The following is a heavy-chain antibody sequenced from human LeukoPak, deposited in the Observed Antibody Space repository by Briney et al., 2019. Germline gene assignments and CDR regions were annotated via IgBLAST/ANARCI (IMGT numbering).Heavy chain of an antibody. J-gene: IGHJ5*02. D-gene: IGHD3-22*01. CDR1: GGSISSSNW. Sequence: KPSGTLSLTCAVSGGSISSSNWWSWVRQPPGKGLEWIGEIYHSGSTNYNPSLKSRVTISVDTSKNQFSLKLSSVTAADTAVYYCARVTMIVVVNWFDPWGQGTLVTVSS. V-gene: IGHV4-4*02. CDR2: IYHSGST. CDR3: ARVTMIVVVNWFDP.